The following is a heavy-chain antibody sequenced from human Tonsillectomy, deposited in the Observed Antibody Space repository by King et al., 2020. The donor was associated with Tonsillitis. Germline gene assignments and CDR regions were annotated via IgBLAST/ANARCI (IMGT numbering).Heavy chain of an antibody. CDR2: ISYDGSNK. D-gene: IGHD1-26*01. CDR1: GFTFSSYG. CDR3: AKGGGVPGPPNYYYYGMDV. V-gene: IGHV3-30*18. Sequence: QVQLVESGGGVVQPGRSLRLSCAASGFTFSSYGMHWVRQAPGKGLEWVAVISYDGSNKYYADSVKGRFTISRDNSKNTLYLQMNSLRAEDTAVYYCAKGGGVPGPPNYYYYGMDVWGQETTVTVSS. J-gene: IGHJ6*02.